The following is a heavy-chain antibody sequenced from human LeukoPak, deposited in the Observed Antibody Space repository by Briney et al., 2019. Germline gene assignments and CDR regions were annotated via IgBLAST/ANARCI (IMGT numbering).Heavy chain of an antibody. J-gene: IGHJ4*02. V-gene: IGHV5-51*01. CDR2: IDPGGSDT. CDR1: GYSFTSYW. CDR3: ARQSGSHAIAEIDY. D-gene: IGHD3-10*01. Sequence: GESLKISCKGSGYSFTSYWIGWVRQMPGKGLECMGMIDPGGSDTRDSASLQGQVTILAEKSTSTAYLQWSSLKASDTAMYYCARQSGSHAIAEIDYWGQGTLVTVSS.